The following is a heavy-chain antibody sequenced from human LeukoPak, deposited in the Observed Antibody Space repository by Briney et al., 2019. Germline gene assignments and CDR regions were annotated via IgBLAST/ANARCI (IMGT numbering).Heavy chain of an antibody. CDR2: ISYDGSNK. CDR1: RFTVSSNY. Sequence: GGSLRLSCAASRFTVSSNYMSWVRQAPGKGLEWVAVISYDGSNKYYADSVKGRFTISRDNSKNTLYLQMNSLRAEDTAVYYCAREQRIVVVPAAIEGGFDYWGQGTLVTVSS. D-gene: IGHD2-2*02. J-gene: IGHJ4*02. CDR3: AREQRIVVVPAAIEGGFDY. V-gene: IGHV3-30-3*01.